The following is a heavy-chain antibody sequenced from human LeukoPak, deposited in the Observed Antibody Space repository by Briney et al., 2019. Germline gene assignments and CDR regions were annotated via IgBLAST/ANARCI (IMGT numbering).Heavy chain of an antibody. J-gene: IGHJ4*02. CDR2: IYSGGST. CDR3: ARDRGVAGPFGFDY. V-gene: IGHV3-53*01. CDR1: GFTVSSNY. Sequence: GGSLRLSCAASGFTVSSNYMSWVRQAPGKGLEWVSVIYSGGSTYYADSVKGRFTISRDNSKNTLYLQMNSLRAEDTAVYYCARDRGVAGPFGFDYWGQGTLVTVSS. D-gene: IGHD6-19*01.